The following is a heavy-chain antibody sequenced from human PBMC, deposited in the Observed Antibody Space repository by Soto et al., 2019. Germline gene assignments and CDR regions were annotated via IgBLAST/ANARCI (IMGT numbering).Heavy chain of an antibody. CDR3: ARDLGGWPDY. CDR2: ISGYNGDT. D-gene: IGHD2-15*01. J-gene: IGHJ4*02. Sequence: ASVKVSCKASGYTFTRYGISWVRQAPGQGLEWMGWISGYNGDTNYAQKFQGRVSMTIDTSTTTAYMELRSLTSDDTAVYYCARDLGGWPDYWGQGTLVTVSS. V-gene: IGHV1-18*01. CDR1: GYTFTRYG.